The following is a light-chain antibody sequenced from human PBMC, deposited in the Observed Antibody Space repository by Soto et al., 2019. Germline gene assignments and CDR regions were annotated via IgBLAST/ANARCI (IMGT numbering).Light chain of an antibody. CDR2: EVS. CDR1: SNDVGSYNL. J-gene: IGLJ1*01. Sequence: QSVLTQPASVSGSPGQSITISCTGTSNDVGSYNLVSWYQQHPGKAPKLIIYEVSKRPSGVSNRFSASKSGNTASLTISGLQAEDEADYYCCSYAGSSTYGFGTGTKVTVL. V-gene: IGLV2-23*02. CDR3: CSYAGSSTYG.